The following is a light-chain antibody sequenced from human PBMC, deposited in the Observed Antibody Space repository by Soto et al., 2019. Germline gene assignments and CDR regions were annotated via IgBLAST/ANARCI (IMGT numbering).Light chain of an antibody. CDR3: QQYARSMVYT. CDR1: QSLSTRY. J-gene: IGKJ2*01. CDR2: GAS. Sequence: EIGLRKSPGTVSLSPGESDTLSCGASQSLSTRYLAWYQQKANQAPRLLIYGASTRATGIPARFSGSGSGTDFTLTISRLDPEDFAVYYCQQYARSMVYTFGQGTKLEIK. V-gene: IGKV3-20*01.